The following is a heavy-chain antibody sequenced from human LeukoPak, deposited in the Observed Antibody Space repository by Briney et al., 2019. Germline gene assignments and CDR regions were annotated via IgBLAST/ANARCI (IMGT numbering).Heavy chain of an antibody. CDR1: GYSIRSGHY. D-gene: IGHD3-22*01. CDR2: INHSGIT. CDR3: ARSGDYIKEGFDY. J-gene: IGHJ4*02. Sequence: PSETLSLTCADSGYSIRSGHYWGWIRQSPGKGLEWIGSINHSGITEYNPSLKSRVTLSVDTSKNQFSLQLRSVTAADRALYYCARSGDYIKEGFDYWGQGTQVTVSS. V-gene: IGHV4-38-2*01.